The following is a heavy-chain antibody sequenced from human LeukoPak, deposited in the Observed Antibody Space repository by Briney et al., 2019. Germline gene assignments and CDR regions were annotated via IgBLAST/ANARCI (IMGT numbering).Heavy chain of an antibody. J-gene: IGHJ4*02. D-gene: IGHD6-19*01. CDR1: GFIFNNYA. CDR2: ISWNSGSI. CDR3: AKDNRRHYTSGPNPDSLH. Sequence: GGSLRLSCAGSGFIFNNYAMRWLRQLPGKGLEWVSGISWNSGSIDYADSVKGRFTISRDNAKNSLYLQMNSLRVEDTAFYYCAKDNRRHYTSGPNPDSLHWGQGALVTVSS. V-gene: IGHV3-9*01.